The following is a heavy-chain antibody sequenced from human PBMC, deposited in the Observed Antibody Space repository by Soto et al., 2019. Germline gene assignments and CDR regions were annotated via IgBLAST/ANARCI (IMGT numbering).Heavy chain of an antibody. V-gene: IGHV1-69*01. CDR1: GVSFTDHG. D-gene: IGHD5-12*01. Sequence: QVQLVQSGAEVKKPGSSVKVSCRASGVSFTDHGISWLRQAPGQGLEWIGGFTPKFGTANYAPKFQGRVSTTADESTNPGSVTLSSLRPEDTAVYFCARGVVSGFEHWYFDLWGRGTLITVSS. CDR2: FTPKFGTA. CDR3: ARGVVSGFEHWYFDL. J-gene: IGHJ2*01.